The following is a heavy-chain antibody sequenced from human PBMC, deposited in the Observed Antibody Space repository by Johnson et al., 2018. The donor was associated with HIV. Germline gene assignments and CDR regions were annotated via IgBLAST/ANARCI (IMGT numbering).Heavy chain of an antibody. Sequence: VQLVESGGGLVQPGGSLRLSCAASGFTFSSYWMSWVRQAPGKGLEWVANIKQDGSEKYYVASVKGRFTISRDNAKNSLYLQMNSLRAEDTAVYYCARVPEGDDDAFDIWGQGTMVTVSS. J-gene: IGHJ3*02. CDR3: ARVPEGDDDAFDI. D-gene: IGHD2-21*01. V-gene: IGHV3-7*01. CDR1: GFTFSSYW. CDR2: IKQDGSEK.